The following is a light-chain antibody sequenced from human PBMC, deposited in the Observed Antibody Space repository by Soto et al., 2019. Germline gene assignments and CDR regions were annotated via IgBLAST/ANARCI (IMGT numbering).Light chain of an antibody. Sequence: EIVLTQSPGTLSLSPGERATLSCRASQSVSSSYLAWYQQKPGQAPRLLIYGASGRATGIPDRFSGSGSGTDFTLTISTLEPEDFAVYYCQQYGSSPMYTFGQGNKLEIK. CDR2: GAS. CDR1: QSVSSSY. J-gene: IGKJ2*01. CDR3: QQYGSSPMYT. V-gene: IGKV3-20*01.